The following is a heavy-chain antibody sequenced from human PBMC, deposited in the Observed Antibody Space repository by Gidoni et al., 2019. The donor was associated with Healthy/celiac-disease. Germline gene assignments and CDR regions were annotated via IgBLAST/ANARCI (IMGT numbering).Heavy chain of an antibody. Sequence: QVQLVQSGAEVKKPGASVKVSCKASGYTFTGHYMHWVRQAPGQGLEWMGWINPNSGGTNYAQKFQGRVTMTRDTSISTAYMELSRLRSDDTAVYYCARDDGVAARRNVQYEWYWFDPWGQGTLVTVSS. V-gene: IGHV1-2*02. CDR3: ARDDGVAARRNVQYEWYWFDP. CDR2: INPNSGGT. J-gene: IGHJ5*02. D-gene: IGHD6-6*01. CDR1: GYTFTGHY.